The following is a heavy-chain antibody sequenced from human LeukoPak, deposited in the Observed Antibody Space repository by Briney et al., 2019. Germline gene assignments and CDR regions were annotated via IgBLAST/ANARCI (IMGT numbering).Heavy chain of an antibody. Sequence: GGSLRLSCAAPGFTFSRYGMHWVRQAPGKGLEWVAVTSYGGSDKYYADSVKGRFTISRDNAKNSLYLQMNSLRAEDTALYYCAKDIGPDYYGSGSFDYWGQGTLVTVSS. CDR1: GFTFSRYG. CDR2: TSYGGSDK. V-gene: IGHV3-30*18. CDR3: AKDIGPDYYGSGSFDY. J-gene: IGHJ4*02. D-gene: IGHD3-10*01.